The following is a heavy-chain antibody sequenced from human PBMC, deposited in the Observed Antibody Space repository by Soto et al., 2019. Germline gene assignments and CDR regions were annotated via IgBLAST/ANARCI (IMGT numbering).Heavy chain of an antibody. Sequence: EVQLVESGGGLIQPGGSLRLSCAASGFTVSSNYMSWVRQAPGKGLEWVSVIYSGGSTYYADSVKGRFTISRDNSKNTLYLQMNSLRAEDTAVYYCARVGGRPPTYSFDYWGQGTLVTVSS. CDR1: GFTVSSNY. J-gene: IGHJ4*02. D-gene: IGHD6-25*01. V-gene: IGHV3-53*01. CDR3: ARVGGRPPTYSFDY. CDR2: IYSGGST.